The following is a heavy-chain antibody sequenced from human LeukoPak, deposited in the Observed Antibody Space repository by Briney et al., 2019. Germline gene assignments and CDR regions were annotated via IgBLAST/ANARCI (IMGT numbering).Heavy chain of an antibody. CDR3: ATTGATEAGY. Sequence: SETLSLTCTVSGGSISSYYWSWIRQPPGKGLEWLGYVQHTGSTNYNPSLSGRLTISLDTSKTRYSLRLSSVTAADTAVYYCATTGATEAGYWGQGTLVTVSS. V-gene: IGHV4-59*01. CDR1: GGSISSYY. CDR2: VQHTGST. J-gene: IGHJ4*02. D-gene: IGHD2-8*02.